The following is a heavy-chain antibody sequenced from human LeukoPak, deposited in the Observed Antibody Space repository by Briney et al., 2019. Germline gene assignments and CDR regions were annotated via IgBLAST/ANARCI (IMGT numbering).Heavy chain of an antibody. J-gene: IGHJ1*01. D-gene: IGHD1-1*01. Sequence: GGSLKLSCAASGFAFSDYSMNWVRQAPGKGLEWVSSISRRSRHVYYAGSVKGRFTISRDNAKNSLYLQMNSLRAEDMAVYFCVRDLMGSGSTTAYLHHWGQGTLVTVSS. CDR2: ISRRSRHV. V-gene: IGHV3-21*01. CDR1: GFAFSDYS. CDR3: VRDLMGSGSTTAYLHH.